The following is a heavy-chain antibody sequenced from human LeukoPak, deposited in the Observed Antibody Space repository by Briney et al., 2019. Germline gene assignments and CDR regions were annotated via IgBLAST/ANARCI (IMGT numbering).Heavy chain of an antibody. V-gene: IGHV3-53*01. CDR3: AREGSFDSSGYNDALDI. CDR2: IRSDGST. Sequence: GSLPLSCAASGFIVSCKYMSWVRQAPGKGLEWVSVIRSDGSTSYADSVKGRFTISRDNSKNTLYLQMNSLRAEDTAVYYCAREGSFDSSGYNDALDIWGQGTMVTVSS. CDR1: GFIVSCKY. D-gene: IGHD3-22*01. J-gene: IGHJ3*02.